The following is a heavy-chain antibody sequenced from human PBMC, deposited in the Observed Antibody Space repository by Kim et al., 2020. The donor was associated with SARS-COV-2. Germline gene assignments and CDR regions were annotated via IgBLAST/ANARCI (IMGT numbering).Heavy chain of an antibody. Sequence: GGSLRLSCAASGFTVSSNYMNWARQAPGKGLEWVSDIYSSGNTYYADSVKGRFTMSRDNSKNTLYLQMNSLRVEDTAVYFCATAHPGIEYWGRGTLVTVSS. CDR1: GFTVSSNY. CDR2: IYSSGNT. V-gene: IGHV3-53*01. J-gene: IGHJ4*02. CDR3: ATAHPGIEY. D-gene: IGHD1-26*01.